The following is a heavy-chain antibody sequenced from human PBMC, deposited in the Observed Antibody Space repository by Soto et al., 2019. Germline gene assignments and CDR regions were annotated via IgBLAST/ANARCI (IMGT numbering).Heavy chain of an antibody. CDR2: IYYSGST. CDR3: ARLGIAVAGTYAFDI. D-gene: IGHD6-19*01. J-gene: IGHJ3*02. CDR1: GGSISSSSYY. Sequence: ASETLSLTCTVSGGSISSSSYYWGWIRQPPGKGLEWIGSIYYSGSTYYNPSLKSRVTISVDTSKNQFSLKLSSVTAADTAVYYCARLGIAVAGTYAFDIWGQGTMVTVSS. V-gene: IGHV4-39*01.